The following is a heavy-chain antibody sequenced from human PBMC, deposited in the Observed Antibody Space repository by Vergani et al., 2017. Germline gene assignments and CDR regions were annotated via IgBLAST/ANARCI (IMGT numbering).Heavy chain of an antibody. CDR2: FYYRGST. V-gene: IGHV4-30-4*01. CDR1: GGSISSGDYY. CDR3: ARDVPYNDYRNEEFDL. D-gene: IGHD1-1*01. J-gene: IGHJ2*01. Sequence: QVQLQESGPGLVKPSQTLSLTCTVSGGSISSGDYYWSWIRQPPGKGLEWIGYFYYRGSTLYNPSLKSRVTISVDTSKNQFSLKLSSVTAADTAVYYCARDVPYNDYRNEEFDLWGRGTLVTVSS.